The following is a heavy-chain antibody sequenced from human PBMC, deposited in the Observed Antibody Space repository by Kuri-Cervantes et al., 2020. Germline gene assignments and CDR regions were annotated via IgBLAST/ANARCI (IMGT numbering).Heavy chain of an antibody. CDR1: GGSISSYY. CDR2: IYYSGST. D-gene: IGHD3-10*01. CDR3: ARIDYYGSGSYYLDP. Sequence: SETLSLTCTVSGGSISSYYWSWIRQPPGKGLEWIGYIYYSGSTYYNPSLKSRVTISVDTSKNQFSLKLSSVTAADTAVYYCARIDYYGSGSYYLDPWGQGTLVTVSS. J-gene: IGHJ5*02. V-gene: IGHV4-59*08.